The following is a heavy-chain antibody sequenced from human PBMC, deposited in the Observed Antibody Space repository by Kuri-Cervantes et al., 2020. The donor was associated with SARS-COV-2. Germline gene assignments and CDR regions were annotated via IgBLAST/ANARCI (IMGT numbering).Heavy chain of an antibody. V-gene: IGHV4-34*01. CDR2: INHSGST. J-gene: IGHJ6*03. CDR3: ARARSSIGVVRGAMYYFWHMDV. CDR1: GGSFSNYN. Sequence: SETLSLTCAVYGGSFSNYNRNWIRQSPGKGLEWIAEINHSGSTSYNPSLKSRFTISVDTSKNQFSLKVRSVAAADTAVYYCARARSSIGVVRGAMYYFWHMDVWSKGTTVTVSS. D-gene: IGHD3-10*01.